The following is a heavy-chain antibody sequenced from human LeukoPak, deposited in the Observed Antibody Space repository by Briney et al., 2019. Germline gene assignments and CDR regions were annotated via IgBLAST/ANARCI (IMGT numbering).Heavy chain of an antibody. CDR2: INPNSGGT. CDR1: GYTFTGYY. V-gene: IGHV1-2*02. Sequence: GASVKVSCKASGYTFTGYYMHWVRQAPGQGLEWMGWINPNSGGTNYAQKFQGRVTMTRDTSISTAYMELSRLRSDDTAVYYCARVKYYYDSSGYYYVHAEYFQHWGQGTLVTVSS. J-gene: IGHJ1*01. D-gene: IGHD3-22*01. CDR3: ARVKYYYDSSGYYYVHAEYFQH.